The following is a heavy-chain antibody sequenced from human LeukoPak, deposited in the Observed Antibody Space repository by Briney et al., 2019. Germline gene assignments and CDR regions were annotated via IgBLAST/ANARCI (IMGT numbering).Heavy chain of an antibody. CDR2: IIPIFGTA. J-gene: IGHJ5*02. CDR3: AREEADFSGYSSGWEVPTGFDP. D-gene: IGHD6-19*01. CDR1: GGTFSSYA. V-gene: IGHV1-69*05. Sequence: SVKVSCKASGGTFSSYAISWVRQAPGQGLEWVGGIIPIFGTANYAQKFQGRVTITTDESTSTAYMELSSLRSEDTAVYYCAREEADFSGYSSGWEVPTGFDPWGQGTLVTVSS.